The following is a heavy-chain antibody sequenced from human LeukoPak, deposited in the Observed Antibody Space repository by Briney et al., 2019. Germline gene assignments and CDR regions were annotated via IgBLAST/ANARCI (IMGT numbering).Heavy chain of an antibody. CDR1: GFTFSNHG. D-gene: IGHD3-22*01. Sequence: GGSLRLSCAASGFTFSNHGMNWVRQAPGKGLEWVSGISPSGDITYYADSVKGRFTISRDNAKNTLYLQMNSLRAEDTAVYYCARARYYYDSSGYRAVYYFDYWGQGTLVTVSS. V-gene: IGHV3-23*01. CDR2: ISPSGDIT. CDR3: ARARYYYDSSGYRAVYYFDY. J-gene: IGHJ4*02.